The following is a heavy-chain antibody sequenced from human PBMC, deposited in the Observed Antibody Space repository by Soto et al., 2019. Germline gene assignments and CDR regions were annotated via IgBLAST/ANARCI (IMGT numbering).Heavy chain of an antibody. CDR3: ASRSSYCRHTTCYEDYFEY. J-gene: IGHJ4*02. Sequence: QLQLQESGPGLVKPSETLSLTCTVSGGSISSRSFYWGWIRQPPGMGLEWIGSIYYSGSTDYDPSLKSRLSISVDTSKNQFSLRLSSVTAADKAVYYCASRSSYCRHTTCYEDYFEYWGQGILVTVSS. V-gene: IGHV4-39*01. CDR1: GGSISSRSFY. CDR2: IYYSGST. D-gene: IGHD2-2*01.